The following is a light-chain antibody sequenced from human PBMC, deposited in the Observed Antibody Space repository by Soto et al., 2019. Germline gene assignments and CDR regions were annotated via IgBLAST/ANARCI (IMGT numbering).Light chain of an antibody. V-gene: IGLV2-14*01. CDR3: RSYTSSSTL. CDR2: DVS. J-gene: IGLJ1*01. CDR1: SSDVGGYNY. Sequence: QSVLTQPASVSGSPGQSTTISCTGTSSDVGGYNYVSWYQQHPGKAPKLMIYDVSNRPSGVSNRFSGSKSGNTASLTISGLQAEDEADYYCRSYTSSSTLFGTGTKVTVL.